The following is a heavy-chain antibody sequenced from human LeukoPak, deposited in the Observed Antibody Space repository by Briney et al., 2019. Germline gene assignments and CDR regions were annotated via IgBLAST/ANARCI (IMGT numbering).Heavy chain of an antibody. CDR1: GYTFTSYW. V-gene: IGHV5-51*01. D-gene: IGHD1-14*01. CDR2: IWPDDSDT. CDR3: ARLAESTS. Sequence: GESLKISCKGSGYTFTSYWVAWVRQMPGEGLEWVGSIWPDDSDTRYSPSFRGQVTFSADNSISTAFLQWSSLKASDTAMYFCARLAESTSWGQGTLVTVSS. J-gene: IGHJ5*02.